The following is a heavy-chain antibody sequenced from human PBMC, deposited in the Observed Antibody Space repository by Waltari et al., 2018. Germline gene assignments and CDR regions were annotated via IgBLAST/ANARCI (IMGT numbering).Heavy chain of an antibody. Sequence: QVQLVQSGAEVKKPGASVKVSCKASGYSFNDYYIHWVRQAPGQGLEWMGWINPKNGVRKFTQKFQGRVTMTRDTTISTAYMGLSSLRSDDTAVYYCARVLMNDAFDIWGPGTMVTVSS. CDR1: GYSFNDYY. CDR3: ARVLMNDAFDI. J-gene: IGHJ3*02. V-gene: IGHV1-2*02. CDR2: INPKNGVR.